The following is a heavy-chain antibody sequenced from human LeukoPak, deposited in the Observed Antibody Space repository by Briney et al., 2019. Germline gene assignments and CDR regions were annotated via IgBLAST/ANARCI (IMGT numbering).Heavy chain of an antibody. CDR1: GGSFSGYY. CDR3: ARVGEYIVVVPAAMXLPXXXXMDV. D-gene: IGHD2-2*01. J-gene: IGHJ6*02. Sequence: PSETLSLTCAVYGGSFSGYYWSWIRQPPGKGLEWIGEINHSGSTNYNPSLKSRVTISVDTSKNQFSLKLSSVTAADTAVYYCARVGEYIVVVPAAMXLPXXXXMDVXGXGXTVTVS. CDR2: INHSGST. V-gene: IGHV4-34*01.